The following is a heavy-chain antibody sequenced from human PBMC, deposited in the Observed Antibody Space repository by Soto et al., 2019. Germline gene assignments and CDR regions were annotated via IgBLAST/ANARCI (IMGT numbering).Heavy chain of an antibody. J-gene: IGHJ4*02. CDR1: GYTFTNYG. Sequence: ASVKVSCKTSGYTFTNYGISWVRQAPGQGLEWMGWITTDKGKTTYAQKFQGRVTMTTDTSTSTAYMELRSLRAGDTAVYFCAKLPQYETLTGYLNYFDYWGPGILVTVSS. V-gene: IGHV1-18*01. CDR2: ITTDKGKT. CDR3: AKLPQYETLTGYLNYFDY. D-gene: IGHD3-9*01.